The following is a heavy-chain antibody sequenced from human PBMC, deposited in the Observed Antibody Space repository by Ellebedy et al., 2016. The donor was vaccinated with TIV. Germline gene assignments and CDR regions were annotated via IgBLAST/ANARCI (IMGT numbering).Heavy chain of an antibody. CDR2: ISSSSNYI. Sequence: PGGSLRLSCAASAFTFDDYGMSWVRQVPGKGLEWVSSISSSSNYIYYADSGKGRFTISRDNAKNSFYLQMNSLRAEDTAVYYCARGGSVSALYNWFDPWGRGTLVTVSS. CDR3: ARGGSVSALYNWFDP. D-gene: IGHD6-19*01. V-gene: IGHV3-21*01. J-gene: IGHJ5*02. CDR1: AFTFDDYG.